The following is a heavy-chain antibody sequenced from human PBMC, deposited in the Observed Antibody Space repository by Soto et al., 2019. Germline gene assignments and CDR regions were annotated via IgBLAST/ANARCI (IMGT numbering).Heavy chain of an antibody. CDR3: ATGPVYCSGGSCYSAFDY. Sequence: QVQLVQSGAEVKKPGASVKVTCKASGYTFTSYGISWVRQAPGQGLEWMGWISAYNGNTNYAQKLQGRVTITTDTSMSTAYMELRSLRSDDTAVYYCATGPVYCSGGSCYSAFDYWGQGTLVTVSS. V-gene: IGHV1-18*01. J-gene: IGHJ4*02. CDR1: GYTFTSYG. D-gene: IGHD2-15*01. CDR2: ISAYNGNT.